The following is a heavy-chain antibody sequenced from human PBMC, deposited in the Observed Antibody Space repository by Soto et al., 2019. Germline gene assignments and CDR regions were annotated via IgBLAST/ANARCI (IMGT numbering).Heavy chain of an antibody. Sequence: QVQLMESGGGVVQPGGSLRLSCVVSGLSFGSYGMHWVRQAPGKGLEWVALISYDGSKKYYMDSVKGRFTISRDNSLGTLFLQMISLRPEDTGVYYCAKSRGVDNYYYGMDVWGQGTTVTVSS. D-gene: IGHD3-10*01. V-gene: IGHV3-30*18. J-gene: IGHJ6*02. CDR1: GLSFGSYG. CDR3: AKSRGVDNYYYGMDV. CDR2: ISYDGSKK.